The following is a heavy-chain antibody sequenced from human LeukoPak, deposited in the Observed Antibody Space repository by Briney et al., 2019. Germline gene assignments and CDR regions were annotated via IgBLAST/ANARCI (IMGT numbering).Heavy chain of an antibody. CDR3: AKDRGYCSSTSCHYFDY. CDR2: IRYDGSNK. Sequence: GGSLRLSCAASGFTLSSYGMHWVRQAPGKGLEWVAFIRYDGSNKYYADSVKGRFTISRDNSKNTLYLQMNSLRAEDTAVYYCAKDRGYCSSTSCHYFDYWGQGTLVTVSS. D-gene: IGHD2-2*01. CDR1: GFTLSSYG. J-gene: IGHJ4*02. V-gene: IGHV3-30*02.